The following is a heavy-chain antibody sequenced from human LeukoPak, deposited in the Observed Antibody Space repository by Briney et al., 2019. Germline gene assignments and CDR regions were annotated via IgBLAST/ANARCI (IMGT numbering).Heavy chain of an antibody. V-gene: IGHV4-61*08. CDR1: SGSIRSDGYY. Sequence: PSQTLSLTCTVSSGSIRSDGYYWSWIRQPPGKGLDWIGYIYYSGSTNYNPSLKSRVTMSVDTSKNQFSLKLTSVTAADTAVYYCARLRPVAGYDAFDIWGHGTMVTVSS. J-gene: IGHJ3*02. CDR2: IYYSGST. CDR3: ARLRPVAGYDAFDI. D-gene: IGHD6-19*01.